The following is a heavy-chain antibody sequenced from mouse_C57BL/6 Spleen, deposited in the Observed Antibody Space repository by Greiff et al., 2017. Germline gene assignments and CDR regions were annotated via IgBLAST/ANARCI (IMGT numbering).Heavy chain of an antibody. D-gene: IGHD2-1*01. CDR2: IYPSDSET. CDR1: GYTFTSYW. V-gene: IGHV1-61*01. CDR3: ARGGGNYDAMDY. J-gene: IGHJ4*01. Sequence: QVQLQQSGAELVRPGSSVKLSCKASGYTFTSYWMDWVKQRPGQGLEWIGNIYPSDSETHYNQKFKDKATLTVDKSSSTAYMQLSSLTSEDSAVYYCARGGGNYDAMDYWGQGTSVTVSS.